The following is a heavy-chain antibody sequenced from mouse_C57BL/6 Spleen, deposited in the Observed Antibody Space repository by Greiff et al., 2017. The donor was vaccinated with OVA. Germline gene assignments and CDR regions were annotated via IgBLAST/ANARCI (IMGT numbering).Heavy chain of an antibody. J-gene: IGHJ2*01. CDR2: INPNNGGT. V-gene: IGHV1-55*01. CDR3: ARSRGDYFDY. CDR1: GYTFTSYW. Sequence: VQLQQPGAELVKPGASVKMSCKASGYTFTSYWITWVKQRPGQGLEWIGDINPNNGGTIYNQKFKGKATLTVDKSSSTAYMELRSLTSEDTAVYYCARSRGDYFDYWGQGTTLTVSS.